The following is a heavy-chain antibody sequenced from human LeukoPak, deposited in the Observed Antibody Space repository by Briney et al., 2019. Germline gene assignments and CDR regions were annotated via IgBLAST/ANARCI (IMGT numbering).Heavy chain of an antibody. Sequence: GGSLRLSCAASGFTFSSYSMNWVRQAPGKGLEWVSSISSSSSYIYYADSVKGRFTISRDNAKNSLYLQMNSLRAEDTAVYYCARGPSYDSSGXGDXXXQGXLVTVX. V-gene: IGHV3-21*01. J-gene: IGHJ4*02. CDR1: GFTFSSYS. CDR2: ISSSSSYI. CDR3: ARGPSYDSSGXGDX. D-gene: IGHD3-22*01.